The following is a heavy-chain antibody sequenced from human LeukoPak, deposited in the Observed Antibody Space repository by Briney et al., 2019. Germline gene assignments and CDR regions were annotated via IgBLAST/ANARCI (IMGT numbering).Heavy chain of an antibody. V-gene: IGHV3-48*01. Sequence: PGGSLRLSCAVSGFTFSSYSMNWGRQAPGKGLEWISYSNTVSSTTYYADSVKGRFTISTDNAKNSLYLQMNSLRAEDTAVYYCARAQYYAFDYWGQGILVTVSS. CDR3: ARAQYYAFDY. CDR1: GFTFSSYS. D-gene: IGHD3-3*01. J-gene: IGHJ4*02. CDR2: SNTVSSTT.